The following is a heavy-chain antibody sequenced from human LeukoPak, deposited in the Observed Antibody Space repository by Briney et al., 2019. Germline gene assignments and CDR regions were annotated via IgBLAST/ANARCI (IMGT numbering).Heavy chain of an antibody. CDR1: GYTFTVYY. Sequence: ASVKVSCKASGYTFTVYYAHWVRQAPGQGLEWMGWINPDSGGTNYAQKFQGRVTMTRDTSINTAYMDLSRLRSDDAAVYYCTRGGLPFDYWGQGTLVTVSS. CDR3: TRGGLPFDY. J-gene: IGHJ4*02. CDR2: INPDSGGT. V-gene: IGHV1-2*02.